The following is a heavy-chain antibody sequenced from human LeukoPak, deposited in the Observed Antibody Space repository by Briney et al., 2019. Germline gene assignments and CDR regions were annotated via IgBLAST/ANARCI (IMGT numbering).Heavy chain of an antibody. J-gene: IGHJ4*02. CDR3: ARAGCSSTSCYNY. CDR2: INLNSGGT. Sequence: ASVKVSCKASGYTFTGYYMHWVRQAPGQGLEWMGWINLNSGGTNYAQKFQGRVTMTRDTSISTAYMELSRLRSDDTAVYYCARAGCSSTSCYNYWGQGTLVTVSS. V-gene: IGHV1-2*02. CDR1: GYTFTGYY. D-gene: IGHD2-2*02.